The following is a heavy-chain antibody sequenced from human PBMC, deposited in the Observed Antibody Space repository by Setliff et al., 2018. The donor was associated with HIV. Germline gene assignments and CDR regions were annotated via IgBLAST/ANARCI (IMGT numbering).Heavy chain of an antibody. CDR2: IIPIFGTA. D-gene: IGHD3-3*01. J-gene: IGHJ5*02. V-gene: IGHV1-69*13. Sequence: SVKVSCKASGGTFSRYTINWVRLAPGQGLEWMGGIIPIFGTADYAQRFQGRVTITADESTSTAYMELSSLRSADTAVYYCARDWNGRWFDPWGQGTLVTVSS. CDR1: GGTFSRYT. CDR3: ARDWNGRWFDP.